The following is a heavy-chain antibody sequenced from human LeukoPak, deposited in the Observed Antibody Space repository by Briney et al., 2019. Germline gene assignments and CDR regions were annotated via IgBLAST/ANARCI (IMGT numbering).Heavy chain of an antibody. CDR3: ARGTMGSGSYYGWFDP. CDR2: INPSGGST. J-gene: IGHJ5*02. V-gene: IGHV1-46*01. CDR1: GFTFTNYY. D-gene: IGHD3-10*01. Sequence: ASVKVSCKASGFTFTNYYMNWVRQAPGQGLEWMGIINPSGGSTIYAQQFQGRVTMTRDMSTSTVYMELSSLRSEDTAVYYCARGTMGSGSYYGWFDPWGQGTLVTVSS.